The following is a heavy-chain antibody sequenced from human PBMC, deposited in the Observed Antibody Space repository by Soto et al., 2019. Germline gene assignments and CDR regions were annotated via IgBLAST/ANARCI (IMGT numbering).Heavy chain of an antibody. CDR1: GFIVSSSY. V-gene: IGHV3-53*02. CDR2: IYSDGRT. D-gene: IGHD6-13*01. J-gene: IGHJ4*02. CDR3: ARCSGWYGQCYFDC. Sequence: DVQLVETGGGWIQPGGSLRLSCAASGFIVSSSYMSWVRQAPGKGLEWVSVIYSDGRTYYADSVKGRFTISRDNSKNTLYLQMHSLSAEDTAVYYCARCSGWYGQCYFDCWGQGPLVTVSS.